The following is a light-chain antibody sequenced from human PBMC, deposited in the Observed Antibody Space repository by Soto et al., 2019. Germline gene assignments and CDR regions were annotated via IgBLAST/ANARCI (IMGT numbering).Light chain of an antibody. V-gene: IGKV3-11*01. CDR2: DAS. CDR1: QSVSSY. J-gene: IGKJ5*01. Sequence: IVLTQSPVTLSLSPGERATLSCRASQSVSSYLAWYQQKPGQAPRLLIYDASNRATGIPARFSGSGSGTDFTLTISSLEPEDFAVYYCQQRSNWPTFGQGTRLEI. CDR3: QQRSNWPT.